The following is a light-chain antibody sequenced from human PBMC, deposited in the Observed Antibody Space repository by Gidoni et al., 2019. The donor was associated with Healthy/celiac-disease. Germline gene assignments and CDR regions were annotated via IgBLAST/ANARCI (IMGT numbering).Light chain of an antibody. CDR2: DDS. CDR1: NIGRKS. V-gene: IGLV3-21*03. J-gene: IGLJ2*01. CDR3: QVWDSSSDYVV. Sequence: SYVLTQPPSVSVAPGKTARITCGGNNIGRKSVNWYQQKPGQAPVLVVYDDSDRPSGIPERFSGSNSGNTATLTISRVEAGDEADYYCQVWDSSSDYVVFGGGTKLTVL.